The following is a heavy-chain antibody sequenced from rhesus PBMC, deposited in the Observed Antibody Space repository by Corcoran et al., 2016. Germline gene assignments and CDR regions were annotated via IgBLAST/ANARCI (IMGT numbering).Heavy chain of an antibody. CDR3: ARVGSSWSEWDTVGTEWYFDL. V-gene: IGHV4S14*01. J-gene: IGHJ2*01. CDR2: IYGRGGSN. D-gene: IGHD5-42*01. CDR1: GYSISSGSY. Sequence: QVQLQESGPGLVKPSETLSLTCAVSGYSISSGSYWGWIRQPPGKGLEWIGSIYGRGGSNYLNPSLKRRVTRSVDTSKNQFSRKRSSVTAADTAVYYCARVGSSWSEWDTVGTEWYFDLWGPGTPITISS.